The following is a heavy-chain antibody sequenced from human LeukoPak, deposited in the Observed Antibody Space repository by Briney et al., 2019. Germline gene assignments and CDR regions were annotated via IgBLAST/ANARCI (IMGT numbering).Heavy chain of an antibody. CDR3: AKAQIKGSAYDY. CDR2: INESGGRT. J-gene: IGHJ4*02. Sequence: GGSLRLSCAASGFTFNSYTMGWVRQAPGKGLEWVSDINESGGRTYYADSVRGRFTISRDNCKNALYLLMNSLRAEDTAMYYCAKAQIKGSAYDYWGQGALVTVSS. V-gene: IGHV3-23*01. CDR1: GFTFNSYT.